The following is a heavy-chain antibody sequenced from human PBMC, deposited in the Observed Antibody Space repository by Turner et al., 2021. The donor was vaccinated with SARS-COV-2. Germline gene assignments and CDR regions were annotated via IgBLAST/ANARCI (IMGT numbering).Heavy chain of an antibody. CDR1: GFTFSNYS. V-gene: IGHV3-48*01. J-gene: IGHJ6*02. CDR3: ARERGYSYGPYYYGMDV. Sequence: EVQLVESGGGLVQPGGSLSLSCAASGFTFSNYSMNWVRQARGKGLEWVSYISSSSSTIYYADSVKGRFTISRDNAKNSLYLQMNSLRAEDTAVYYCARERGYSYGPYYYGMDVWGQGTTVTVSS. CDR2: ISSSSSTI. D-gene: IGHD5-18*01.